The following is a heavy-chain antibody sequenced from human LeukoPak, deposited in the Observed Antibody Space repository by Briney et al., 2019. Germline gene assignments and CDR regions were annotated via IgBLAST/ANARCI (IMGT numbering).Heavy chain of an antibody. J-gene: IGHJ4*02. CDR1: GGSIGSGGYY. CDR3: AQSYNWNYYY. V-gene: IGHV4-31*03. D-gene: IGHD1-1*01. CDR2: IYYSGST. Sequence: SETLSLTCTVSGGSIGSGGYYWSWIRQHPGKGLEWIGYIYYSGSTYYNPSLKSRVTISVDTSKNQFSLKLSSVTAADTAVYYCAQSYNWNYYYWGQGTLVTVSS.